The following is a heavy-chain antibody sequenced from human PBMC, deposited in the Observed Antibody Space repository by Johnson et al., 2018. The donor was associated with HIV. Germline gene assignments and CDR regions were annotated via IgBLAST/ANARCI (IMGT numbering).Heavy chain of an antibody. CDR3: ARGPYRKNVDTAMVARGNAFDI. CDR1: GFTFDDYA. Sequence: EVQLVESGGGLVQPGRSLRLSCAASGFTFDDYAMHWVRQAPGKGLEWVSGISWNSGSIGYADSVKGRFTISRDNAKNSLYLQMNSLRAEDTALYYCARGPYRKNVDTAMVARGNAFDIWGQGTMVTVSS. D-gene: IGHD5-18*01. V-gene: IGHV3-9*01. CDR2: ISWNSGSI. J-gene: IGHJ3*02.